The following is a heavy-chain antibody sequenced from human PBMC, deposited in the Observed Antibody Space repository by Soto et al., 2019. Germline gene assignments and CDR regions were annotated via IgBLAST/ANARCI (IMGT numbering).Heavy chain of an antibody. Sequence: QVQLQESGPGLVKPSETLSLTCTVSGGSVSSGNYYWSWIRQPPGKRREWIGYIFHSGTKYNPSLKSRVTISVDTSKNQFSLKLSSVTAADTAVYYCARDSEKYSYGHNDYWGQGTVVTVSS. D-gene: IGHD5-18*01. CDR1: GGSVSSGNYY. J-gene: IGHJ4*02. CDR3: ARDSEKYSYGHNDY. V-gene: IGHV4-61*01. CDR2: IFHSGT.